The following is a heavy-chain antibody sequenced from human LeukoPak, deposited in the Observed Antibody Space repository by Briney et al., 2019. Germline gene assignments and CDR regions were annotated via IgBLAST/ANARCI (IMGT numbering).Heavy chain of an antibody. CDR3: ARGYSSGWYQRGWFDP. CDR2: MNPNSGNT. D-gene: IGHD6-19*01. J-gene: IGHJ5*02. V-gene: IGHV1-8*01. CDR1: GYTFTSYD. Sequence: ASVKVSCKASGYTFTSYDINWVRQATGQGLEWMGWMNPNSGNTGYAQKFQGRVTMTRNTSISTAYMELSSLRSEDTAVYYCARGYSSGWYQRGWFDPWGQGTLVTVSS.